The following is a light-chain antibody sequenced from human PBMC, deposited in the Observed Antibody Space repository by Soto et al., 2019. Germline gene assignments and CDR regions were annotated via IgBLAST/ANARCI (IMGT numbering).Light chain of an antibody. CDR2: GPS. Sequence: EIVVTQSPATLSVSPGERSTLSCMAIQSVSSNLAWYQQKPGQAPRLLIYGPSTRATGIPARFSGSGSGTEFTLTISSLQSDDFAAHYRQQYNNWHPFTFGQGTRLEIK. CDR1: QSVSSN. J-gene: IGKJ5*01. V-gene: IGKV3-15*01. CDR3: QQYNNWHPFT.